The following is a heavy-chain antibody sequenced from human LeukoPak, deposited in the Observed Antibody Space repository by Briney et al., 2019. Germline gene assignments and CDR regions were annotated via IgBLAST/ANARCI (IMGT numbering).Heavy chain of an antibody. V-gene: IGHV3-23*01. CDR2: TSGSGGTK. J-gene: IGHJ4*02. Sequence: GGSLRLSCAASGFIFKNHAMSWVRQAPGKGLEWVSATSGSGGTKFYADSVKGRFTISRDNSKDTLYLQMNSLRAEDTAIYYCAKDLNIAAAGEKGPGFDYWGQGTLVTVSS. CDR1: GFIFKNHA. D-gene: IGHD6-13*01. CDR3: AKDLNIAAAGEKGPGFDY.